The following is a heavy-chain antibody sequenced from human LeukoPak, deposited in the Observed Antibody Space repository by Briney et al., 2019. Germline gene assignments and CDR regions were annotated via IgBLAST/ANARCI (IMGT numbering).Heavy chain of an antibody. Sequence: PSQTLSLTCTVSGGSISSGSYYWRWIRQPAGKGLEWIGRIYTSGSTNYNPSLKSRVTISVDTSKNQFSLKLSSVTAADTAVYYCARDGGSYSSSWYYNWFDPWGQGTLVTVSS. J-gene: IGHJ5*02. D-gene: IGHD6-13*01. CDR2: IYTSGST. CDR3: ARDGGSYSSSWYYNWFDP. V-gene: IGHV4-61*02. CDR1: GGSISSGSYY.